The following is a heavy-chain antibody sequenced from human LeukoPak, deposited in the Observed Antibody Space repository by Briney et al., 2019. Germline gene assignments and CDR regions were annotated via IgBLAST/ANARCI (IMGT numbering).Heavy chain of an antibody. J-gene: IGHJ6*03. CDR2: ISSSSSYI. Sequence: GGSLRLSCAASGFTFSSYSMNWVRQAPGKGLEWVSSISSSSSYIYYADSVKGRFTISRDNAKNSLYLQRNRLRAEDTAVYYCARDGIAVAGGIRGAYYYYMDVWGKGTTVTVSS. CDR1: GFTFSSYS. V-gene: IGHV3-21*01. CDR3: ARDGIAVAGGIRGAYYYYMDV. D-gene: IGHD6-19*01.